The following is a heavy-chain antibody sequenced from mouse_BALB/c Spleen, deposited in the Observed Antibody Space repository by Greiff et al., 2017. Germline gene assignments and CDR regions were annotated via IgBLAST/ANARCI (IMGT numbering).Heavy chain of an antibody. Sequence: QVQLQQSGPELVRPGVSVKISCKGSGYTFTDYAMHWVKQSHAKSLEWIGVISTYYGNTNYNQKFKGKATMTVDKSSSTAYMELARLTSEDSAIYYCARGHYGSSHYFDYWGQGTTLTVSS. J-gene: IGHJ2*01. CDR3: ARGHYGSSHYFDY. D-gene: IGHD1-1*01. V-gene: IGHV1-67*01. CDR2: ISTYYGNT. CDR1: GYTFTDYA.